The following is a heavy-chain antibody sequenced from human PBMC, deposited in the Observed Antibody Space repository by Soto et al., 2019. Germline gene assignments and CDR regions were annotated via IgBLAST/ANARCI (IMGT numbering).Heavy chain of an antibody. CDR2: IYYSGST. CDR3: ARGYYYGSGSFDY. D-gene: IGHD3-10*01. J-gene: IGHJ4*02. CDR1: GGPISSGGYY. Sequence: SETLSLTCTVSGGPISSGGYYWSGIRQHPGKGLEWIGYIYYSGSTYYNPSLKSRVTISVDTSKNQFSLKLSSVTAADTAVYYCARGYYYGSGSFDYWGQGTLVTVSS. V-gene: IGHV4-31*03.